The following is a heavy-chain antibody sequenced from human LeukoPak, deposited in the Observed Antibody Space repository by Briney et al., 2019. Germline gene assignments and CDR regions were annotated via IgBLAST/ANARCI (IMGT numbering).Heavy chain of an antibody. CDR3: ATHILFWSGLFDS. CDR1: GFSFSTVP. CDR2: IIASGDSA. D-gene: IGHD3-3*01. J-gene: IGHJ4*02. V-gene: IGHV3-23*01. Sequence: GGSLRLPRDVSGFSFSTVPMSWVRQAPGKGLECVSYIIASGDSAYYADSVRGRFTIYRDNSKNTLYLQMDDLRAEDSAVYYCATHILFWSGLFDSWGQGALVSVSS.